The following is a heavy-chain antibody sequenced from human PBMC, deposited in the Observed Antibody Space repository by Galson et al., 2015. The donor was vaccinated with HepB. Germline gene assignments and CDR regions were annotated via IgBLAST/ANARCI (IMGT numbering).Heavy chain of an antibody. D-gene: IGHD2-2*03. CDR1: GGTFSSYA. Sequence: SVKVSCKASGGTFSSYAISWVRQAPGQGLEWMGGIIPILGIANYAQKFQGRVTITADKSTSTAYMELSSLRSEDTAVYYCARVVDIVVVPAASDYWGQGTLVTVSS. J-gene: IGHJ4*02. CDR2: IIPILGIA. CDR3: ARVVDIVVVPAASDY. V-gene: IGHV1-69*10.